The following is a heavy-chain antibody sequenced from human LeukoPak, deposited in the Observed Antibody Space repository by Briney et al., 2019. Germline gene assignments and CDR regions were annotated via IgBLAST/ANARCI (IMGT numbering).Heavy chain of an antibody. J-gene: IGHJ4*02. D-gene: IGHD3-22*01. CDR2: ISGSGGST. CDR3: AKDGVYDSSGYLDC. CDR1: GFTFSSYA. V-gene: IGHV3-23*01. Sequence: GGSLRLSCAASGFTFSSYAMSWVRQAPGKGLEWVSAISGSGGSTYYADSVKGRFTISRDNSKNTLYLQMNSLRAEDTAVYYCAKDGVYDSSGYLDCWGQGTLVTVSS.